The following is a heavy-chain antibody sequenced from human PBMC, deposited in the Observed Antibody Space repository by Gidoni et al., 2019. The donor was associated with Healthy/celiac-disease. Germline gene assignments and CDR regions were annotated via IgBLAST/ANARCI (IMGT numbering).Heavy chain of an antibody. CDR2: IPYDGSNK. Sequence: QVQLVESGGGVVQPGRSLRLSCAASGFTFSSYAMHWVRQAPGKGLEWVAVIPYDGSNKYYADSVKGRFTISRDNAKNTLYLQMNSLRAEDTAVYYCAREPLDYWGQGTLVTVSS. CDR1: GFTFSSYA. J-gene: IGHJ4*02. V-gene: IGHV3-30-3*01. CDR3: AREPLDY.